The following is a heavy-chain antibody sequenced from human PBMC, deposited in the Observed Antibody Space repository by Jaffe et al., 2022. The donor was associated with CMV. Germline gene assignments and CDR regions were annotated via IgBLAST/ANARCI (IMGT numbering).Heavy chain of an antibody. CDR2: IYYSGST. J-gene: IGHJ4*02. CDR1: GGSISSYY. Sequence: QVQLQESGPGLVKPSETLSLTCTVSGGSISSYYWSWIRQPPGKGLEWIGYIYYSGSTNYNPSLKSRVTISVDTSKNQFSLKLSSVTAADTAVYYCARAGYDSSGYYVGYWGQGTLVTVSS. V-gene: IGHV4-59*01. CDR3: ARAGYDSSGYYVGY. D-gene: IGHD3-22*01.